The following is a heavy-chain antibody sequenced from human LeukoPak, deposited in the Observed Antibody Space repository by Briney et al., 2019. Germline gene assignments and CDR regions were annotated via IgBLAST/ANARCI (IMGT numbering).Heavy chain of an antibody. Sequence: GGSLRLSCAASGFTFSSYGMTWVRQAPGKGLEWVSVISGSGGSTNYADSVKGRFTISRDNAKNSLYLQMNSLRAEDTALYYCARNSGAGYYFYMDVWGKGTAVTVSS. CDR3: ARNSGAGYYFYMDV. D-gene: IGHD3-10*01. CDR2: ISGSGGST. CDR1: GFTFSSYG. J-gene: IGHJ6*03. V-gene: IGHV3-23*01.